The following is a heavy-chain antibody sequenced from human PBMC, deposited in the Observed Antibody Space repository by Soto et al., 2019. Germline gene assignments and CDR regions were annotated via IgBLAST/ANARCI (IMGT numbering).Heavy chain of an antibody. CDR3: ARELPPDV. Sequence: GGSLSLSCAAWVFTVSSRYMNWVRHAPGNGLEWVSIIWRPGLTYHAGSVKGRFTISRDISKNIVYLQMNRLRVEDSSVYDCARELPPDVGGQGTLVTVSS. V-gene: IGHV3-53*01. D-gene: IGHD2-15*01. J-gene: IGHJ4*02. CDR2: IWRPGLT. CDR1: VFTVSSRY.